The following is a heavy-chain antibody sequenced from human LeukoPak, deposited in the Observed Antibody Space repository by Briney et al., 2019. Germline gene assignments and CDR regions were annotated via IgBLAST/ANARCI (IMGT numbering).Heavy chain of an antibody. J-gene: IGHJ5*02. CDR1: GGSVSSGSHY. D-gene: IGHD1/OR15-1a*01. V-gene: IGHV4-61*01. Sequence: SETLSLTCKVSGGSVSSGSHYWSWIRQSPGKGLEWIGYVYYTGSTNYNPSLRSRVTISVDTPKNQFSLTLISVTAADTAVYYCARGLTTWGQGTLVTVSS. CDR2: VYYTGST. CDR3: ARGLTT.